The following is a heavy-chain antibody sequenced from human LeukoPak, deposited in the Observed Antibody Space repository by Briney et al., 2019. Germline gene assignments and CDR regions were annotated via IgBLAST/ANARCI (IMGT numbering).Heavy chain of an antibody. Sequence: PSETLSLTCAVYGGSFSGYYWSWIRQPPGKGLEWIGEINHSGSTNYNPSLKSRVTISVDTSKNQFSLKLSSVTAADTAVYYCARGLYLEHYDYVWGSYRLGYWGQGTLVTVSS. D-gene: IGHD3-16*02. CDR2: INHSGST. CDR3: ARGLYLEHYDYVWGSYRLGY. CDR1: GGSFSGYY. V-gene: IGHV4-34*01. J-gene: IGHJ4*02.